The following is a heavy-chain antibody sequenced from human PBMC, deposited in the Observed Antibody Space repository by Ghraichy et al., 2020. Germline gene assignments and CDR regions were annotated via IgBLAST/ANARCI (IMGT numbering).Heavy chain of an antibody. CDR2: ISAYNGNT. CDR1: GYTFTSYG. J-gene: IGHJ5*02. V-gene: IGHV1-18*04. Sequence: ASVKVSCKASGYTFTSYGISWVRQAPGQGLEWMGWISAYNGNTNYAQKLQGRVTMTTDTSTSTAYMELRSLRSDDTAVYYCARYYDSSGYYYVRWFDPWGQGTLVTVSS. CDR3: ARYYDSSGYYYVRWFDP. D-gene: IGHD3-22*01.